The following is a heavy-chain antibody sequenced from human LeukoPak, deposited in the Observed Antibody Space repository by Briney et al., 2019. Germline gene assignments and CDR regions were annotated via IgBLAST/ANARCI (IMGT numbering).Heavy chain of an antibody. CDR2: ISSSGSTI. V-gene: IGHV3-11*01. CDR3: ARTLGRAYYYDSSGSTPDY. D-gene: IGHD3-22*01. J-gene: IGHJ4*02. Sequence: GGSLRLSCAASGFTFSDYYMSWIRQAPGKGLEWVSYISSSGSTIYYADSVKGRFTISRDNAKNSLYLQMNSLRAEDTAVYYCARTLGRAYYYDSSGSTPDYWGQGTLVTVSS. CDR1: GFTFSDYY.